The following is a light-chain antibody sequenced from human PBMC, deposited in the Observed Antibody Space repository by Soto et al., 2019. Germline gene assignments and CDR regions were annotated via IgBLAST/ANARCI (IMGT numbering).Light chain of an antibody. J-gene: IGKJ1*01. CDR1: QSVSNNY. V-gene: IGKV3-20*01. CDR2: GAS. CDR3: QQYGSSGT. Sequence: EIVLAQSRGTLSLAGGECGTLSSPASQSVSNNYLAWYQQKPGQAPRLLIYGASNRATGIPDRFSGSGSGTDFTLTISRLEPEDFAVYYCQQYGSSGTFGQGTKVDIK.